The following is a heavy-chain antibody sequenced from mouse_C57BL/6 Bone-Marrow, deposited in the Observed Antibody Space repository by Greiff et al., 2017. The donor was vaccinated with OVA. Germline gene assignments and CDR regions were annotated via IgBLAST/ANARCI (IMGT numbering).Heavy chain of an antibody. CDR2: ISSGGDYI. CDR3: TRAGYSNYRAWFAY. CDR1: GFTFSSYA. Sequence: EVKVVESGEGLVKPGGSLKLSCAASGFTFSSYAMSWVRQTPEKRLEWVAYISSGGDYIYYADTVKGRFTISRDNARNTLYLQMSSLKSEDTAMYYCTRAGYSNYRAWFAYWGQGTLVTVSA. V-gene: IGHV5-9-1*02. D-gene: IGHD2-5*01. J-gene: IGHJ3*01.